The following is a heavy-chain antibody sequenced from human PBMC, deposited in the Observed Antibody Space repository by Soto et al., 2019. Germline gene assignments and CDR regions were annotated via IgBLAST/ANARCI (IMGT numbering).Heavy chain of an antibody. CDR3: AREDDGGDRDYYGLDV. J-gene: IGHJ6*02. D-gene: IGHD2-21*02. CDR2: IYYSGST. CDR1: GGSISSGGYY. V-gene: IGHV4-31*03. Sequence: SETLSLTCTVSGGSISSGGYYWSWIRQHPGKGLEWIGYIYYSGSTYYNPSLKSRVTISVDTSKNQFPLQLSSVTAADTAVYFCAREDDGGDRDYYGLDVWGQGTTVTVSS.